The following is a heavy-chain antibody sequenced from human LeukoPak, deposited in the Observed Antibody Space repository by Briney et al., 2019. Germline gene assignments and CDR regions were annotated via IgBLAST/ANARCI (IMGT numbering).Heavy chain of an antibody. D-gene: IGHD6-19*01. J-gene: IGHJ6*02. Sequence: GGSLRLSCAASGFTFSSYSMNWVRQAPGKGLEWVSSISSSSSYIYYADSVKGRFTISRDNAENSLYLQMNSLRAEDTAVYYCARDQGDSSGWYIGPYYYYYYGMDVWGQGTTVTVSS. CDR1: GFTFSSYS. V-gene: IGHV3-21*01. CDR2: ISSSSSYI. CDR3: ARDQGDSSGWYIGPYYYYYYGMDV.